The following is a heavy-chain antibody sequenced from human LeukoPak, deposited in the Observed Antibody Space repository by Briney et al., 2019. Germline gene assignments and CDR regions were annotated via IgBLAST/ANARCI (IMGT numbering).Heavy chain of an antibody. V-gene: IGHV4-34*01. Sequence: SETLSLTCAVYGGSFSCYYRSWIRQPPGKGLEWIGEINHSGSTNYNPSLNSRVTISVDTSKNQFTLKLSSVTAADTAVYYCARGRPLGPHRAYYTSGHVDYGGQGTLVTVSS. CDR1: GGSFSCYY. CDR3: ARGRPLGPHRAYYTSGHVDY. CDR2: INHSGST. D-gene: IGHD3-3*01. J-gene: IGHJ4*02.